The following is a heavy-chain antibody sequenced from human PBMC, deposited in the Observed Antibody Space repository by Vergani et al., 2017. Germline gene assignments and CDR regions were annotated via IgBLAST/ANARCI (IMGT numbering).Heavy chain of an antibody. CDR1: GFTFGDYY. D-gene: IGHD4-11*01. V-gene: IGHV3-7*01. CDR2: IKRDGTET. J-gene: IGHJ4*02. Sequence: EVQLVESGGGLVKPGGSLRLSCAASGFTFGDYYMAWIRLAPGKGLDWVASIKRDGTETFYVDSVKGRFTISRDNAKNSLFLQMSSLKVEDTGVYYCAREMSNEGFDYWGQGTRVTVS. CDR3: AREMSNEGFDY.